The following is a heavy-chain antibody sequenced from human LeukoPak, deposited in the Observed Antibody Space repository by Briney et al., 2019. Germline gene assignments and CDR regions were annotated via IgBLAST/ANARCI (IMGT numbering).Heavy chain of an antibody. CDR3: ARVQFRYYYYYGMDV. CDR2: MNPNSGNT. J-gene: IGHJ6*02. V-gene: IGHV1-8*01. CDR1: GYTFTSYD. Sequence: GASVKVSCKASGYTFTSYDINGVRQATGQGLEGMGWMNPNSGNTGYAQKFQGRVTMTRNTSISKAYMELSRLPSEDTAVYYCARVQFRYYYYYGMDVWGQGTTVTVSS.